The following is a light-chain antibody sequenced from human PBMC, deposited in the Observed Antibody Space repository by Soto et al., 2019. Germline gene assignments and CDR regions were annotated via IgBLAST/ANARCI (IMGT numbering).Light chain of an antibody. CDR2: DAS. CDR1: QSVTGSY. J-gene: IGKJ3*01. Sequence: EIVLTQSPATLSLSPGERATLSCGASQSVTGSYLAWYQQKPGLAPRLLIYDASSRATGIPDRFSGSGSGTDFTLTISRLEPEDFAVYYCQQYGSSPNTFGPGTKVDIK. CDR3: QQYGSSPNT. V-gene: IGKV3D-20*01.